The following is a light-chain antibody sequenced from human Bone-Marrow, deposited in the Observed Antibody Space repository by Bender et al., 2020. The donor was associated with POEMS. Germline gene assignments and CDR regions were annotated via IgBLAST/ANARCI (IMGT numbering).Light chain of an antibody. Sequence: QSALTQPASVSGSPGQSITISCTGTTSDVGRYNFVSWYQHHPGKAPKLMIFEVTKRPSGVSNRFSGSKSGDTASLTISGLQAEDEADYYCSSYTRSTVLFGGGTKLTVL. CDR3: SSYTRSTVL. V-gene: IGLV2-14*02. J-gene: IGLJ2*01. CDR1: TSDVGRYNF. CDR2: EVT.